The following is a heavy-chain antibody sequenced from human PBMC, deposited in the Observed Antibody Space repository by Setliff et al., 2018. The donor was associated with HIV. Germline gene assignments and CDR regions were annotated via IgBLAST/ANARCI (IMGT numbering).Heavy chain of an antibody. CDR3: MRGRSITIFGVAYFDF. CDR2: VYHSGTT. J-gene: IGHJ4*02. D-gene: IGHD3-3*01. V-gene: IGHV4-38-2*02. CDR1: GGSISTAYY. Sequence: SETLSLTCTVSGGSISTAYYWAWIRQPPGKGLEWIGSVYHSGTTYYNPSLKSRVTISVDMSNNQFSLKVTSVTAADTAVYYCMRGRSITIFGVAYFDFWGQGTQVTVSS.